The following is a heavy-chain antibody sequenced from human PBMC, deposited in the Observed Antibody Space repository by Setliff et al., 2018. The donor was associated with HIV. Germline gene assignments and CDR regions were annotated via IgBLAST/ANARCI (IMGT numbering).Heavy chain of an antibody. J-gene: IGHJ4*02. CDR3: ARRSGWSEDY. CDR2: IYYSGST. Sequence: PSETLSLTCTVSGGSISSYYWSWIRQPPGKGLEWIGYIYYSGSTKYNPSLKSRVTISVDTSKNQFSLKLSSVTAADTAVYYCARRSGWSEDYWGQGTLVTVSS. D-gene: IGHD6-19*01. V-gene: IGHV4-59*12. CDR1: GGSISSYY.